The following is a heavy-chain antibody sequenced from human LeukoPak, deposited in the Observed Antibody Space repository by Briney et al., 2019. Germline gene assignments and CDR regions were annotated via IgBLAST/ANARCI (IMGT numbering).Heavy chain of an antibody. V-gene: IGHV4-59*01. D-gene: IGHD3-9*01. CDR3: ARVTGYMIEDYFDY. J-gene: IGHJ4*02. CDR1: GGSISSYY. Sequence: TSETLSLTCTVSGGSISSYYWSWIRQPPGKGLEWIGYIYYSGSTNYNPSLKSRVTISVDTSKNQFSLKLSSVTAADTAVYYCARVTGYMIEDYFDYWGQGTLVTVSS. CDR2: IYYSGST.